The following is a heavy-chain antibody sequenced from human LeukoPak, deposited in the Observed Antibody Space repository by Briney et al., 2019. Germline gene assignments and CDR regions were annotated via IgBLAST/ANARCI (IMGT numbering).Heavy chain of an antibody. CDR2: IYTSGST. Sequence: SETLSLTCTVSGGSISSYYWSWIRQPAGKGLEWIGRIYTSGSTNYNPSLKSRVTMSVDTSKNQFPLKLSSVTAADTAVYYCAADSSGYISNDAFDIWGQGTMVTVSS. D-gene: IGHD3-22*01. J-gene: IGHJ3*02. CDR3: AADSSGYISNDAFDI. CDR1: GGSISSYY. V-gene: IGHV4-4*07.